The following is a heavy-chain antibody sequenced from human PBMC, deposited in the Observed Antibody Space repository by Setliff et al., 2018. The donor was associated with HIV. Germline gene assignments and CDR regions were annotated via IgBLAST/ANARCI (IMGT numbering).Heavy chain of an antibody. Sequence: GGSLRLSCAASGFTLSNYSMNWVRQPPGKGLEWVSSISSTSSYIYYADSVKGRFTISRDNSKNTLYLRLNSLRAEDTAIYYCAKDLGNYYYMDVWGKGTTVTVSS. CDR1: GFTLSNYS. CDR3: AKDLGNYYYMDV. J-gene: IGHJ6*03. D-gene: IGHD3-10*01. CDR2: ISSTSSYI. V-gene: IGHV3-21*04.